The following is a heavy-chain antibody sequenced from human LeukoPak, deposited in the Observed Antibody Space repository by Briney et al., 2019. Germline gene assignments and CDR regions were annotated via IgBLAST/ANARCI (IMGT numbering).Heavy chain of an antibody. V-gene: IGHV1-2*06. Sequence: ASVKVSCTASGYTFTVYYMHWVRQAPGQGLEWMGRINPNSGDTNFAQKFQGRVTMTRDTSISTAYMELSRLRSDDTAVYYCARLPRTNWGCFDYWGQGTLVTVSS. CDR2: INPNSGDT. D-gene: IGHD7-27*01. J-gene: IGHJ4*02. CDR1: GYTFTVYY. CDR3: ARLPRTNWGCFDY.